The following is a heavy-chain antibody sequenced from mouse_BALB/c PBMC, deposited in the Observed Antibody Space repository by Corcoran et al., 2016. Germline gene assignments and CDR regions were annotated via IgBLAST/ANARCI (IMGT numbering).Heavy chain of an antibody. Sequence: EVKLLESGGGLVQPGGSLKLSCAASGFDFSRYWMRWVRQAPGKGLEWIGEINPDRSTINYTPSLKDKFIIARDNAKNTLYLQMSKVGSEDTALYYCARERGPYDAFAYWGQGTLVTVSA. J-gene: IGHJ3*01. D-gene: IGHD2-14*01. CDR1: GFDFSRYW. CDR2: INPDRSTI. CDR3: ARERGPYDAFAY. V-gene: IGHV4-1*02.